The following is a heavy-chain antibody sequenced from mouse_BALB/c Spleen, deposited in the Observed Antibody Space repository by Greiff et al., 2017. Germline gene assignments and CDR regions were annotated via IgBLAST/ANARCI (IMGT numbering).Heavy chain of an antibody. V-gene: IGHV2-2*02. Sequence: QVQLKQSGPGLVQPSQSLSITCTVSGFSLTSYGVHWVRQSPGKGLEWLGVIWSGGSTDYNAAFISRLSISKDNSKSQVFFKMNSLQANDTAIYYCARSLMIRRSWFAYWGQGTLVTVSA. CDR2: IWSGGST. D-gene: IGHD2-4*01. CDR3: ARSLMIRRSWFAY. J-gene: IGHJ3*01. CDR1: GFSLTSYG.